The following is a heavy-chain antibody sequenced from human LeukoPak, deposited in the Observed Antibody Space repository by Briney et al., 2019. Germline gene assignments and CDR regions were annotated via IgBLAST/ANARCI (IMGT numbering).Heavy chain of an antibody. J-gene: IGHJ6*02. CDR2: IYYSGST. D-gene: IGHD2-2*01. CDR1: GGSISSYY. CDR3: ARAKVHCSSTRCFPFYYYGMDV. Sequence: SETLSLTCTVSGGSISSYYWSRIRQPPGKGLEWIGYIYYSGSTNYNPSLKSRVTISVDTSKNQFFLKLSSVPDADAAAYYCARAKVHCSSTRCFPFYYYGMDVWGQGTTVTVS. V-gene: IGHV4-59*08.